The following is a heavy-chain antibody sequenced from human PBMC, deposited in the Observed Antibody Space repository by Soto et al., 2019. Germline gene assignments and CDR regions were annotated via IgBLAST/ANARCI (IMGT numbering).Heavy chain of an antibody. J-gene: IGHJ5*02. V-gene: IGHV6-1*01. CDR1: GDSVSSNSAA. Sequence: SQTLSLTCAISGDSVSSNSAAWNWIRQSPSRGLEWLGRTYYGSKWYNDYAVSVKSRITINPDTSKNQFSLQLNSVTPEDTAVYYCAHTPIAAAGANWFDPWGQGTLVTVSS. CDR3: AHTPIAAAGANWFDP. CDR2: TYYGSKWYN. D-gene: IGHD6-13*01.